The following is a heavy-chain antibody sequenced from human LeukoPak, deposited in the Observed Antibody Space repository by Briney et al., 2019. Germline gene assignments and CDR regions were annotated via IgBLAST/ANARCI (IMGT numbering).Heavy chain of an antibody. Sequence: ASVKVSCKASGYTFTGYYMHWVRQAPGQGLEWMGWINPNSGGTNYAQKFQGRVTMTRDTSISTAYMELSRLRSDDTAVYYCARVMGRTAGIVVVPAAIFSPADYWGQRTLVIVSS. D-gene: IGHD2-2*02. V-gene: IGHV1-2*02. CDR2: INPNSGGT. CDR3: ARVMGRTAGIVVVPAAIFSPADY. CDR1: GYTFTGYY. J-gene: IGHJ4*02.